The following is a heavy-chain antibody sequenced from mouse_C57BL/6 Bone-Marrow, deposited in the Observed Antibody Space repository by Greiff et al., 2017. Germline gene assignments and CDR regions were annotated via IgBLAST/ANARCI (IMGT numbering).Heavy chain of an antibody. J-gene: IGHJ2*01. CDR3: ARRDSSGYRVYFDY. CDR2: IYPGDGDT. Sequence: VQLQESGPELVKPGASVKISCKASGYAFSSSWMNWVKQRPGKGLEWIGRIYPGDGDTNYNGKFKGKATLTADKSSSTAYMQLSSLTSADSAVYFCARRDSSGYRVYFDYWGQGTTLTVSS. CDR1: GYAFSSSW. D-gene: IGHD3-2*02. V-gene: IGHV1-82*01.